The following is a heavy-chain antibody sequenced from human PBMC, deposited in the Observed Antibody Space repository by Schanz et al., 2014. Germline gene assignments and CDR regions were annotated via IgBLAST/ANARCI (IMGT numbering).Heavy chain of an antibody. V-gene: IGHV3-9*01. CDR1: GFTFDDYA. Sequence: EVQLVESGGGLVQPGRSLRLSCAASGFTFDDYAMHWVRQAPGKGLEWVSGISWNSGSIGYADSVKGRFTISRDDAKNSLYLQMNSLRAEDTAVYYYARDKGGYYPFDYWGQGALVTVSS. D-gene: IGHD3-3*01. CDR3: ARDKGGYYPFDY. J-gene: IGHJ4*02. CDR2: ISWNSGSI.